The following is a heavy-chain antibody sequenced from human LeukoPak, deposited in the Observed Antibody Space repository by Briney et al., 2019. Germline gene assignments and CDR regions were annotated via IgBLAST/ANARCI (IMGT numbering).Heavy chain of an antibody. CDR1: GFTFSTYW. CDR2: IKSKSDGETT. Sequence: GGSLRLSCAASGFTFSTYWMSWVRQAPGKGLEWVGRIKSKSDGETTDYAAPVKGRFTISRDDAKTMVYLQMNSLKSEDTAVYYCTTDRGSVWGQGTLVTVSS. J-gene: IGHJ4*02. CDR3: TTDRGSV. V-gene: IGHV3-15*01.